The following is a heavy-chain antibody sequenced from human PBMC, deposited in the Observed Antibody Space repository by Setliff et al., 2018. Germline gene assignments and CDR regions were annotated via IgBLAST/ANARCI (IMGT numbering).Heavy chain of an antibody. CDR3: ATQPLQWELLGFDY. Sequence: ASVKVSCKVSGYTLTELSMHWVRQAPGKGLERMGGFDPEDGETIYAQKFQGRVTMTEDTSTDTAYMELSSLRSEDTAVYYCATQPLQWELLGFDYWGQGTLVTVSS. V-gene: IGHV1-24*01. CDR1: GYTLTELS. D-gene: IGHD1-26*01. CDR2: FDPEDGET. J-gene: IGHJ4*02.